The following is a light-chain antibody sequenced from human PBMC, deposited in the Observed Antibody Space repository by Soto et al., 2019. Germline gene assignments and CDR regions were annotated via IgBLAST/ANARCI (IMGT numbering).Light chain of an antibody. Sequence: QSVLTQPDSVSGSAGQSITISCTGTSSDVGGYNYVSWYQQHPGKAPKLMIYDVSNRPSGVSNRFSGSKSGNTASLTISGLQAEDEADYYCSSYTSSSTYVFGTGT. J-gene: IGLJ1*01. CDR1: SSDVGGYNY. V-gene: IGLV2-14*01. CDR2: DVS. CDR3: SSYTSSSTYV.